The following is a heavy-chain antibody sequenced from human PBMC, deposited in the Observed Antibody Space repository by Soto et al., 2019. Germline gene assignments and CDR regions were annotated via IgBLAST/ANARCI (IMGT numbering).Heavy chain of an antibody. J-gene: IGHJ4*02. CDR2: ISGSGGST. D-gene: IGHD3-16*01. Sequence: TGGSLRLSCAASGFTFSSYAMSWVRQAPGKGLEWVSAISGSGGSTYYADSVKGRFTISRDNSKNTLYLQMNSLRAEDTAVYYCAKDAIPTYYDYIWGSYDYWGQGTLVTVSS. CDR1: GFTFSSYA. V-gene: IGHV3-23*01. CDR3: AKDAIPTYYDYIWGSYDY.